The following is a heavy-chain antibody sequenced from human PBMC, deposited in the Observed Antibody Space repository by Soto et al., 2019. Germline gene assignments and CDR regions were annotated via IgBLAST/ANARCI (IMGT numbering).Heavy chain of an antibody. J-gene: IGHJ6*03. V-gene: IGHV3-53*04. CDR3: ARPLAVPAAIYYYYYMDV. CDR2: IYSGGST. CDR1: GFTVSSNY. D-gene: IGHD2-2*01. Sequence: GGSLRLSCAASGFTVSSNYMSWVRQAPGKGLEWVSVIYSGGSTYYADSVKGRFTISRHNSKNTLYLQMNSLRAEDTAVYYCARPLAVPAAIYYYYYMDVWGKGTTVTVSS.